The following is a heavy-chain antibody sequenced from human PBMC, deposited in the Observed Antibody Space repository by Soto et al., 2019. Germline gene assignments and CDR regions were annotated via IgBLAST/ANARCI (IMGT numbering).Heavy chain of an antibody. CDR1: GYTFTGYY. CDR2: INPNSGGT. V-gene: IGHV1-2*02. Sequence: ASVKVSCKASGYTFTGYYMHWVRQAPGQGLEWMGWINPNSGGTNYAQKFQGRVTMTEDTSTDTAYMELSSLRSEDTAVYYCATPSYENWFDPWGQGTLVTVSS. D-gene: IGHD3-16*01. J-gene: IGHJ5*02. CDR3: ATPSYENWFDP.